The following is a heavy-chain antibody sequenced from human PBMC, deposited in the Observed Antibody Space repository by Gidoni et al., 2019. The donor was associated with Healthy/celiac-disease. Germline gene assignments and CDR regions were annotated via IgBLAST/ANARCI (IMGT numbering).Heavy chain of an antibody. CDR1: GFTFSHPW. D-gene: IGHD3-16*02. Sequence: EVKLVESGGGLVKPGGSLRLSCAASGFTFSHPWMSWVSQAPGKGLEWVGRIKSKTDGGTTDYAAPVKVRFTISRDDSKNTLYLQMNSLKTEDTAVYYCTTDHYDYIWGSYRYMTWQIDYWGQGTLVTVSS. V-gene: IGHV3-15*01. CDR3: TTDHYDYIWGSYRYMTWQIDY. J-gene: IGHJ4*02. CDR2: IKSKTDGGTT.